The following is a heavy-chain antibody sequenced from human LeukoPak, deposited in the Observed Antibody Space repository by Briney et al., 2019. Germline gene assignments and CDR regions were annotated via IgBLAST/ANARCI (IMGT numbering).Heavy chain of an antibody. V-gene: IGHV3-30-3*01. CDR1: GFTFSSYA. J-gene: IGHJ3*02. CDR3: ARARQVYSGSYSDAFDI. Sequence: GGSLRLSCAASGFTFSSYAMHWVRQAPGKGLEWVAVISYDGSNKYYADSVKARFTISRDNSKNTLYLQMNSLRAEDTAVYYCARARQVYSGSYSDAFDIWGQGTMVTVSS. D-gene: IGHD1-26*01. CDR2: ISYDGSNK.